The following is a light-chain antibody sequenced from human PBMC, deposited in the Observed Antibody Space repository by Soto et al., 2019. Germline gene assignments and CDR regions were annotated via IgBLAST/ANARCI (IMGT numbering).Light chain of an antibody. CDR3: QQYNNWPPT. V-gene: IGKV3-15*01. CDR1: QSVSSN. J-gene: IGKJ1*01. CDR2: GAS. Sequence: EIVLTQSPVTLSLSPGERATLSCRASQSVSSNLAWYQQKPGQAPRLLIYGASTRATGVPARFSGSGSGTEFTLTISSLQSEDFAVYYCQQYNNWPPTFGQGTKVDNK.